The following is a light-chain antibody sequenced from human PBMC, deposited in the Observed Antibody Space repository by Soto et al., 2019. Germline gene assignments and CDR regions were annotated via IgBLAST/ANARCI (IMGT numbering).Light chain of an antibody. J-gene: IGKJ4*01. Sequence: EIVLTQSPGTLSLSPGERGTLSCRASQSVSSSNLAWYQQKPGQAPRLLIYDASNRATGIPARFSGSGSGTDFTLTISSLEPEDFAVYYCQQRSNWPPLTFGGGTKVEIK. CDR3: QQRSNWPPLT. V-gene: IGKV3D-20*02. CDR1: QSVSSSN. CDR2: DAS.